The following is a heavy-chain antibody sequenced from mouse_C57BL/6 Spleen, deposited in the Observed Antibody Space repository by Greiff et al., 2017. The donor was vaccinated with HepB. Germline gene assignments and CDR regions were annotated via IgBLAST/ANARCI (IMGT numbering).Heavy chain of an antibody. CDR3: AREGYGNYEMDY. Sequence: EVKLMESEGGLVQPGSSMKLSCTASGFTFSDYYMAWVRQVPEKGLEWVANINYDGSSTYYLDSLKSRFIISRDNAKNILYLQMSSLKSEDTATYYCAREGYGNYEMDYWGQGTSVTVSS. CDR1: GFTFSDYY. V-gene: IGHV5-16*01. J-gene: IGHJ4*01. D-gene: IGHD2-1*01. CDR2: INYDGSST.